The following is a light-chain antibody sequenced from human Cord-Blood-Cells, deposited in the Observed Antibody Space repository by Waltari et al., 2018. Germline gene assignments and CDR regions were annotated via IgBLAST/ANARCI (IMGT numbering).Light chain of an antibody. CDR1: SSDVGGYHY. CDR3: SSYTSSSTLV. CDR2: EVS. V-gene: IGLV2-14*01. Sequence: QSALTQPAPVSGSPGQSITIPCTAPSSDVGGYHYVSWYQQHPGKAPKLMIYEVSNRPSGVSNRFSGSKSGNTASLTISGLQAEDEADYYCSSYTSSSTLVFGGGTKLTVL. J-gene: IGLJ2*01.